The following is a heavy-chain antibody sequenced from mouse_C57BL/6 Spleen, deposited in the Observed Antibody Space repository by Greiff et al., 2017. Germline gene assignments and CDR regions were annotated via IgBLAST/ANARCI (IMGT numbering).Heavy chain of an antibody. CDR2: ISSGSSTT. Sequence: VQLKESGGGLVKPGGSLKLSCAASGFTFSDYGMHWVRQAPEKGLEWVAYISSGSSTTYYADTVKGRFTISRDNAKNTLFLQMTSLRSEDTAMNYGARGDGYGDYWGQGTTLTVSS. CDR3: ARGDGYGDY. D-gene: IGHD2-3*01. V-gene: IGHV5-17*01. J-gene: IGHJ2*01. CDR1: GFTFSDYG.